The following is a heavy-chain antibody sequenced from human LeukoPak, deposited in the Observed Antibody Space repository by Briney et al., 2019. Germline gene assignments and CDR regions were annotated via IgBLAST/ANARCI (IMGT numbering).Heavy chain of an antibody. CDR1: GFTFRDHY. CDR2: VKKDGSEK. V-gene: IGHV3-7*01. J-gene: IGHJ4*02. D-gene: IGHD2/OR15-2a*01. Sequence: GGSLRLSCAASGFTFRDHYMTWVRQAPGKGLERVANVKKDGSEKHYVDSVKGRFTISRDNVKNSLSLQMNSLRAEDTAVYYCTRDGLSDYWGQGTLVTVSS. CDR3: TRDGLSDY.